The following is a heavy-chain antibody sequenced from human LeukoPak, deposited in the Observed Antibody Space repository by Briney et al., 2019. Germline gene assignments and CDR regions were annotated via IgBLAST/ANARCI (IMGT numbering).Heavy chain of an antibody. V-gene: IGHV4-34*01. CDR1: GFTFSDYA. D-gene: IGHD6-19*01. CDR3: ARDRYSSGLDY. J-gene: IGHJ4*02. CDR2: INHSGST. Sequence: PGGSLRLSCAASGFTFSDYAMSWVRQAPGKGLEWIGEINHSGSTNYNPSLKSRVTISVDTSKNQFSLKLSSVTAADTAVYYCARDRYSSGLDYWGQGTLVTVSS.